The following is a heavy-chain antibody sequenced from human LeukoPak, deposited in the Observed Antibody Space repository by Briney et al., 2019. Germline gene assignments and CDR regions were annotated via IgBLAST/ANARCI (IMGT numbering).Heavy chain of an antibody. J-gene: IGHJ4*02. D-gene: IGHD3-22*01. CDR3: AKLDYYDTH. CDR2: ITGSSASA. V-gene: IGHV3-23*01. CDR1: GFTFSSYA. Sequence: PGGPLRLSCAASGFTFSSYAMSWVRQAPGKGLEWVSSITGSSASAYYADSVKGRSTISRDNSKNTLYLQMNSLRAEDTAVYFCAKLDYYDTHWGQGTLVTVSS.